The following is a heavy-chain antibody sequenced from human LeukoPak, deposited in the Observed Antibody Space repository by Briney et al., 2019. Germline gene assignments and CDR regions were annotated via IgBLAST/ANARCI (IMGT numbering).Heavy chain of an antibody. CDR3: PGLRLYYFDY. CDR2: IDPKSGGT. Sequence: ASVKVSCTAPGYTFTCYYIHWVRQAPGQGLEWMGWIDPKSGGTNYAQEYQGRVIMTRATSISTAYMELSSLSSDDTAVYYCPGLRLYYFDYWGQGTLVTVSS. D-gene: IGHD4-17*01. CDR1: GYTFTCYY. V-gene: IGHV1-2*02. J-gene: IGHJ4*02.